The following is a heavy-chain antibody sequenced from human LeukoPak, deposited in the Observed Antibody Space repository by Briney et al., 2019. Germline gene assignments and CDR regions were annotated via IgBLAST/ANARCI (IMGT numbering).Heavy chain of an antibody. D-gene: IGHD3-10*01. CDR2: IVVGSGNT. Sequence: SVKVSCKASGFTFTSSAVQWVRQARGQRLEWIGWIVVGSGNTSYAQKFQERVTITRDMSTSTAYMELSSLRSEDTAVYYCAADSGSGSYYIDYWGQGTLVTVSS. CDR3: AADSGSGSYYIDY. J-gene: IGHJ4*02. V-gene: IGHV1-58*01. CDR1: GFTFTSSA.